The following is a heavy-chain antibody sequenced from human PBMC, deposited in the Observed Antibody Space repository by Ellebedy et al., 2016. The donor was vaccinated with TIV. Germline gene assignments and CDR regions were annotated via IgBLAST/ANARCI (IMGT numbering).Heavy chain of an antibody. D-gene: IGHD4-17*01. J-gene: IGHJ4*02. CDR1: GFKFEDYG. V-gene: IGHV3-20*04. CDR2: INWNADP. Sequence: PGGSLRLSCAASGFKFEDYGMSWVRQGPGKGLEWVSGINWNADPHYVDSVRGRFTISRDNAKNSLHLQMNSLRAEDTALYYCVRDYFGDYSLDYWGRGTLVTVSS. CDR3: VRDYFGDYSLDY.